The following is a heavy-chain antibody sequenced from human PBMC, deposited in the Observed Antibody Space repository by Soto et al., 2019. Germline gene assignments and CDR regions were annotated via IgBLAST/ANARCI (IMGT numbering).Heavy chain of an antibody. Sequence: ASVKVSCKASGYTFTSYGISWVRQAPGQGLEWMGWISAYNGNTNYAQKLQGRVTMTTDTSTSTAYMVLRSLRSDDTAVYYCARAEAATYYYDSSGYPAHDYWGQGTLVTVS. J-gene: IGHJ4*02. CDR1: GYTFTSYG. CDR2: ISAYNGNT. D-gene: IGHD3-22*01. CDR3: ARAEAATYYYDSSGYPAHDY. V-gene: IGHV1-18*01.